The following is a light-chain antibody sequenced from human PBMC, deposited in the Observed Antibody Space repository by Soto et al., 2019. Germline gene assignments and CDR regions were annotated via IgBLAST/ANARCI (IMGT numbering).Light chain of an antibody. CDR2: RNN. J-gene: IGLJ3*02. CDR3: TTWDDSLNGPV. CDR1: SSNIGSNT. V-gene: IGLV1-44*01. Sequence: QSVLTQPPSASGTPGQRVTISCSGSSSNIGSNTVNWYQHLPGTAPKLLIYRNNQRPSGVPDRFSGSKSGTSTSLAISGLQSEDEADYYCTTWDDSLNGPVFGGGTKVTVL.